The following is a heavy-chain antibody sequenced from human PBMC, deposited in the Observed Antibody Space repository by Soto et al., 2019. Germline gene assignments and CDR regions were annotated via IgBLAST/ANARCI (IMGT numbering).Heavy chain of an antibody. Sequence: GGSLRLSCAASGFTFSSYAMHWVRQAPGKGLEWVAVISYDGSNKYYADSVKGRFTISRDNSKNTLYLQMNSLRAEDTAVYYCARGSCLYGSGSYTPLDYWGQGTLVTVSS. D-gene: IGHD3-10*01. CDR3: ARGSCLYGSGSYTPLDY. J-gene: IGHJ4*02. CDR2: ISYDGSNK. V-gene: IGHV3-30-3*01. CDR1: GFTFSSYA.